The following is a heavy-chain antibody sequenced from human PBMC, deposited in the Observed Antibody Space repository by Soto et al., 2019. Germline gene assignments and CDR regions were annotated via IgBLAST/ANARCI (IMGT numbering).Heavy chain of an antibody. CDR1: GYTFTSYG. V-gene: IGHV1-18*01. D-gene: IGHD2-21*02. Sequence: QVQLVQSGAEVKKPGASVKVSCKASGYTFTSYGISWVRQAPGQGLEWMGWISAYNGNTNYAQKLQGRVTMTTDTTTSTAYMELRRLRSDDTAVYYCARDRHTVTAGGGFDPWGQGTLVTVSS. CDR3: ARDRHTVTAGGGFDP. J-gene: IGHJ5*02. CDR2: ISAYNGNT.